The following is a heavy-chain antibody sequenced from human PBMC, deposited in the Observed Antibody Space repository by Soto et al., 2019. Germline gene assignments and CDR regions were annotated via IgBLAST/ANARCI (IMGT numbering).Heavy chain of an antibody. V-gene: IGHV3-15*01. Sequence: PGGSLRLSCAASGLTFRNAWLSWVRQSPGKGLEWVCRIKSKTYGGTTDYAAPVKGRFTISRDDSKNTLYLQMNSLKTEDTAVYYCTTDTYTMIVEPNHWGQGTLVTVSS. CDR2: IKSKTYGGTT. J-gene: IGHJ5*02. CDR3: TTDTYTMIVEPNH. D-gene: IGHD3-22*01. CDR1: GLTFRNAW.